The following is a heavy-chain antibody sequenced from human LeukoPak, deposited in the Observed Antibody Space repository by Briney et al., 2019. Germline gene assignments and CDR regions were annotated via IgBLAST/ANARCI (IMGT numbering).Heavy chain of an antibody. V-gene: IGHV4-61*02. Sequence: SETLSLTSTVSGGSISSGSYYWSWIRQPAGKGLEWIGRIYTSGSTNYNPSLKSRVTISVDTSKNQFSLKLSSVTAADTAVYYCARLMYYYGSGSYYYYFDFWGQGTLVTVSS. CDR2: IYTSGST. J-gene: IGHJ4*02. D-gene: IGHD3-10*01. CDR1: GGSISSGSYY. CDR3: ARLMYYYGSGSYYYYFDF.